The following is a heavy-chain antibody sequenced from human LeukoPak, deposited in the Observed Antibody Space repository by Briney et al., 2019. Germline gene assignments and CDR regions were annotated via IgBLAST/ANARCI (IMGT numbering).Heavy chain of an antibody. V-gene: IGHV7-4-1*02. CDR2: ISTKTGNP. D-gene: IGHD3-22*01. Sequence: GASVKVSCKASGDSFRNYGMNWVRHAPGQGLEWMGWISTKTGNPMYAQGFTGRLVFSLDTSVSTAYLQISSLKAEDTAVYYCARAPDYFESSENGMDVWGQGTTVIVSS. CDR3: ARAPDYFESSENGMDV. CDR1: GDSFRNYG. J-gene: IGHJ6*02.